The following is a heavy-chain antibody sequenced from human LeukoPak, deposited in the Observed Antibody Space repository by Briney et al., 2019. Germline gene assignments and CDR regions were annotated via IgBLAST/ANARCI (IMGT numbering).Heavy chain of an antibody. CDR3: ILTGDLPAFDI. CDR1: GFTFSGSA. Sequence: PGGSLRLSCAASGFTFSGSAMHWVRQASGKGLESVGRIRSKANSDATAYAASVKGRFTISRDDSKNTAYLQMNSLKTEDTAVYYCILTGDLPAFDIWGQGTMVTVSS. D-gene: IGHD1-14*01. CDR2: IRSKANSDAT. V-gene: IGHV3-73*01. J-gene: IGHJ3*02.